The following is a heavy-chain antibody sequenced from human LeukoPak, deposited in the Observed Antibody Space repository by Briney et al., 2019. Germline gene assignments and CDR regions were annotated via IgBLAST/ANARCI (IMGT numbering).Heavy chain of an antibody. CDR3: ARDRPYYDFWSGTSSGMDV. Sequence: EASVKVSCKASGYTFTGYYMHWVRQAPGQRLGWMGWINAGNGNTKYSQRFQGRVTITRDTSASTAYMELSSLRSEDTAVYYCARDRPYYDFWSGTSSGMDVWGQGTTVTVSS. CDR2: INAGNGNT. J-gene: IGHJ6*02. D-gene: IGHD3-3*01. CDR1: GYTFTGYY. V-gene: IGHV1-3*01.